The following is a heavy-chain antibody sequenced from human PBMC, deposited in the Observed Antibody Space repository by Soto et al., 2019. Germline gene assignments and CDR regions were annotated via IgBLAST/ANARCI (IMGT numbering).Heavy chain of an antibody. CDR1: GGSISSGGYS. CDR2: MYHSGST. J-gene: IGHJ4*02. Sequence: SETLSLTCAVSGGSISSGGYSWSWIRQPPGKGLEWIGYMYHSGSTYYNPSLKSRVTISVDTSKNQFSLKLSSVTAADTAVYYCARVGGFGATTIDYWGQGTLLTVSS. D-gene: IGHD3-10*01. CDR3: ARVGGFGATTIDY. V-gene: IGHV4-30-2*05.